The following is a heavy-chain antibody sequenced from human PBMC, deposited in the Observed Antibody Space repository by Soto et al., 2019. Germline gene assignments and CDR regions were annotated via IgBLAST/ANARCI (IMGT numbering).Heavy chain of an antibody. CDR2: IYPDDSDT. CDR1: GYSFSNFW. V-gene: IGHV5-51*01. J-gene: IGHJ4*02. CDR3: ASSVLVTSTMNYFDL. Sequence: ESLKISCQASGYSFSNFWIAWVRQMPGEGLEWLGIIYPDDSDTRYSPSFLGQVTISAEKSIKTTYLQWSSLKASDTAIYFCASSVLVTSTMNYFDLWGQGTLVTVSS. D-gene: IGHD2-8*02.